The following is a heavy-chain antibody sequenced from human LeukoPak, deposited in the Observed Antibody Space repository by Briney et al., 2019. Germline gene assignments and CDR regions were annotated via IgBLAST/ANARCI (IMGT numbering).Heavy chain of an antibody. CDR3: ARARGGTIFGVVTYQHFDY. V-gene: IGHV3-53*04. J-gene: IGHJ4*02. D-gene: IGHD3-3*01. CDR1: GFTVSSNY. Sequence: GGSLRLSCAASGFTVSSNYMSWVRQAPGKGLEWVSVIYSGGSTYYADSVKGRFTISRHNSKNTLYLQMNSLRAEDTAVYYCARARGGTIFGVVTYQHFDYWGQGTLVTVSS. CDR2: IYSGGST.